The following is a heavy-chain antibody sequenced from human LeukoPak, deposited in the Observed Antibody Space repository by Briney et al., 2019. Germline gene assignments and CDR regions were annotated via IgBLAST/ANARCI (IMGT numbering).Heavy chain of an antibody. V-gene: IGHV4-34*01. CDR3: ARAVSGRFDY. D-gene: IGHD6-19*01. CDR1: GFTFSVYW. Sequence: GSLRLSCAASGFTFSVYWVHWVRQAPGKGLEWIGEINHSGSTNYNPSLKSRVTISVDTSKNQFSLKLSSVTAADTAIYYCARAVSGRFDYWGQGTLVTVSS. CDR2: INHSGST. J-gene: IGHJ4*02.